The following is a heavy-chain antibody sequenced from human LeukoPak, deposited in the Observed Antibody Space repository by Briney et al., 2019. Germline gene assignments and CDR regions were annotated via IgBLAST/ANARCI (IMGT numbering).Heavy chain of an antibody. Sequence: ASVKVSCKASGYTFTSYDINWVRQAPGQGLEWMGWISAYNGDTNYAQKLQGRVTMTTDTSTSTAYMELRSLRSDDTAVYYCARETYYYDSSGYIDGDAFDIWGQGTMVTVSS. V-gene: IGHV1-18*01. J-gene: IGHJ3*02. CDR2: ISAYNGDT. D-gene: IGHD3-22*01. CDR1: GYTFTSYD. CDR3: ARETYYYDSSGYIDGDAFDI.